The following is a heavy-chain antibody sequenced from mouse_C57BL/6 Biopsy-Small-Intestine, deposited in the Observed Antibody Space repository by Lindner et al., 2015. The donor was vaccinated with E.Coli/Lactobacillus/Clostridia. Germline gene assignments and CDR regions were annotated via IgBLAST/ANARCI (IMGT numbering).Heavy chain of an antibody. CDR2: ISNLAYSV. V-gene: IGHV5-15*01. Sequence: VQLQESGGGLVQPGGSLKLSCAASGSTFSDYGMAWVRQAPRKGPEWIAFISNLAYSVYYADTVTGRFTISRENAKNTLYLEMSSLRSEDTAMYYCARHGSRLSNWYFGVWGTGTTVTVSS. D-gene: IGHD1-1*01. CDR1: GSTFSDYG. J-gene: IGHJ1*03. CDR3: ARHGSRLSNWYFGV.